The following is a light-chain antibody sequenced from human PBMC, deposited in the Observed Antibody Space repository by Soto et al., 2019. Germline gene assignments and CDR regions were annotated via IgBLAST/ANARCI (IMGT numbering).Light chain of an antibody. CDR2: GAS. CDR1: QSVSSN. J-gene: IGKJ1*01. CDR3: QQYNNWWT. Sequence: ETVMTQSPATLSVSPGERVTLSCRASQSVSSNFLAWYQQKPGQAPRLLIYGASTRATGIPARFSGSGSGTEFTLTISSLQSEDFAVYYCQQYNNWWTFGQGTKVDI. V-gene: IGKV3-15*01.